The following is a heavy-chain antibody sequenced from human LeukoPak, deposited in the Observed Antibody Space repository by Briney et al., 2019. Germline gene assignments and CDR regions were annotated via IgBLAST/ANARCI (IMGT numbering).Heavy chain of an antibody. V-gene: IGHV4-39*07. Sequence: SETLSLTCTVSGGSITSRSNYWGWIRQPPGKGLEWIGSINYSGSTYYNPSLKSRVTISVDTSKNQFSLKLSSVTAADTAVYYCAREGYYGSGLYYYYYMDVWGKGTTVTVSS. J-gene: IGHJ6*03. D-gene: IGHD3-10*01. CDR2: INYSGST. CDR1: GGSITSRSNY. CDR3: AREGYYGSGLYYYYYMDV.